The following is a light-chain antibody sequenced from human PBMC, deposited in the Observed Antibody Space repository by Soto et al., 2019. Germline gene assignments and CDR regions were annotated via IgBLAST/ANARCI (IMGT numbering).Light chain of an antibody. CDR2: SNN. J-gene: IGLJ3*02. V-gene: IGLV1-44*01. CDR3: ATWDDSLNGGV. CDR1: SSNIGSNT. Sequence: QSVLTQPPSASGTPGQRVTMSCSGSSSNIGSNTVNWYQQLPGTDPTLLIFSNNQRPSAVPDPFSGAKSGTSASLAISGLQSEDDADYYCATWDDSLNGGVFGGGTKLTVL.